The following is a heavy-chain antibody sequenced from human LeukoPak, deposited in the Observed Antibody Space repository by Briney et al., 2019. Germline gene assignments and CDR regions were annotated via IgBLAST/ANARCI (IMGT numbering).Heavy chain of an antibody. CDR2: ISSGSSYI. CDR1: GFTFSSYG. D-gene: IGHD3-3*01. J-gene: IGHJ4*02. Sequence: GGSLRLSCAASGFTFSSYGMNWVRQAPGKGLEWVSSISSGSSYIYYADSLKGRFTISRDNAKNSLYLQMNSLRAEDTAVYYCAKLWSGLRPPDYWGQGTLVTVSS. V-gene: IGHV3-21*01. CDR3: AKLWSGLRPPDY.